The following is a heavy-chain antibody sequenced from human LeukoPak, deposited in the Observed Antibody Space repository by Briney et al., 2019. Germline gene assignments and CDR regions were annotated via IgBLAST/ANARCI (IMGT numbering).Heavy chain of an antibody. D-gene: IGHD5-24*01. CDR3: VKDDGWVQYAN. Sequence: GGSLRLSCAASGFTFSSYEMNWVRQAPGKGLEWVSGIRTDGVTTYYADSVKGRFIISRDNSQNTVWLQMNSLSAEDAAVYYCVKDDGWVQYANWGQGTLVTVSS. CDR2: IRTDGVTT. V-gene: IGHV3-23*01. CDR1: GFTFSSYE. J-gene: IGHJ4*02.